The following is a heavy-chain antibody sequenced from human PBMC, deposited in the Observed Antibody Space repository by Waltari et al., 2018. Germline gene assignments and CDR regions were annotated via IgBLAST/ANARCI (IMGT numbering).Heavy chain of an antibody. CDR1: GFPFTDYW. Sequence: EVHLVESGGGLVQPGGSLRLSCAASGFPFTDYWMSWVRQAQGKGPEWVANIHKDGSEKNYVDYVKGRFTISRDNAKDSVYLQMNSLRADDTAMYYCVRDHWGPDYWGQGTLVTVSS. V-gene: IGHV3-7*01. CDR2: IHKDGSEK. CDR3: VRDHWGPDY. D-gene: IGHD7-27*01. J-gene: IGHJ4*02.